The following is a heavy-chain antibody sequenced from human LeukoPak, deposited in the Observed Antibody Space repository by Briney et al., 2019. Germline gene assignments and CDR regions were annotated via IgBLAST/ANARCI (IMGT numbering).Heavy chain of an antibody. Sequence: SQTLSLTCTVSGGSVSSGRYYWSWIRQHPGKGLEWIGYIYSSGATYYNPSLKSRLTISMETSQNQFSLKLDSVTAADTAVYCCAGTTYYYHSTDVWGKGTTVTVSS. CDR3: AGTTYYYHSTDV. J-gene: IGHJ6*03. CDR1: GGSVSSGRYY. D-gene: IGHD1-14*01. V-gene: IGHV4-31*03. CDR2: IYSSGAT.